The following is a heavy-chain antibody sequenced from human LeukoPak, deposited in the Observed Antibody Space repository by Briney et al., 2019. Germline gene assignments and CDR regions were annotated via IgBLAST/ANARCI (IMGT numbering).Heavy chain of an antibody. D-gene: IGHD3-22*01. V-gene: IGHV1-2*02. J-gene: IGHJ4*02. Sequence: GASVKVSCRASGYTFTGYSMHWVRQAPGQGLEWMGWINPNSGGTNYVQKFQGRVTTTRDTSISTAYMELSRLRYDDTAVYYCARGLYYDSSGYNPGYWGQGTLVTVSS. CDR3: ARGLYYDSSGYNPGY. CDR2: INPNSGGT. CDR1: GYTFTGYS.